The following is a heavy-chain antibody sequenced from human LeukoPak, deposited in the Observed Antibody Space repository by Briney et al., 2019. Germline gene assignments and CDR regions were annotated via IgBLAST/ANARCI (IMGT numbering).Heavy chain of an antibody. CDR2: IRYDGSNK. CDR3: AKDRLSDSSSWFDP. J-gene: IGHJ5*02. CDR1: GFTFSSYG. Sequence: GGSLRLSCAASGFTFSSYGMHWVRQAPGKGLEWVAFIRYDGSNKYYADSVKGRFTISRDNSKNTLYLQMSSLRAEDTAVYYCAKDRLSDSSSWFDPWGQGTLVTVSS. D-gene: IGHD6-13*01. V-gene: IGHV3-30*02.